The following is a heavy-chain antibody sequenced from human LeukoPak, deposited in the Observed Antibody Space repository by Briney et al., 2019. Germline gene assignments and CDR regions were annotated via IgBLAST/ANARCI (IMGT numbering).Heavy chain of an antibody. CDR2: ISSGGTTI. CDR3: ARDPSSSWYQGAIDI. J-gene: IGHJ3*02. V-gene: IGHV3-48*02. D-gene: IGHD6-13*01. CDR1: GFTFGGYN. Sequence: GGSLRLSCAASGFTFGGYNINWVRQAPGKGLEWISYISSGGTTIYYADSVEGRFTISRDNAKNSLYLQMNSLRDEDTAVYYCARDPSSSWYQGAIDIWGQGTMVTVSS.